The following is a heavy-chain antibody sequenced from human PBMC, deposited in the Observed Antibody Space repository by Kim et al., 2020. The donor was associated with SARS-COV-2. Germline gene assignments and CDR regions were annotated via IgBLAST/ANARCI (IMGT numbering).Heavy chain of an antibody. CDR2: ININTGKA. J-gene: IGHJ4*02. V-gene: IGHV7-4-1*02. Sequence: ASVKVSCKASGYTFTSYSMDWVRQAPGQGPEWLGWININTGKATYAPGFTRRFVFSVDTSVYTAYLQISSLEAADTAVYYCARIYTLAAPVISYWGQGTL. CDR3: ARIYTLAAPVISY. CDR1: GYTFTSYS. D-gene: IGHD3-22*01.